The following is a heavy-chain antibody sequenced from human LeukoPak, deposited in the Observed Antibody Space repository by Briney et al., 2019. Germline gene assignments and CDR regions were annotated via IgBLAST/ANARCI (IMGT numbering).Heavy chain of an antibody. Sequence: GGSLRLSCAASGFTFSTYGMHWVRQTPGKGLEWVAVISYDGSNKYYADSVEGRFTISRDNSKNTLYLQMNSLRAEDTAVYFCAKARAVTGSGGPDYWGQGTLVTVSS. CDR2: ISYDGSNK. CDR3: AKARAVTGSGGPDY. CDR1: GFTFSTYG. V-gene: IGHV3-30*18. D-gene: IGHD2-21*02. J-gene: IGHJ4*02.